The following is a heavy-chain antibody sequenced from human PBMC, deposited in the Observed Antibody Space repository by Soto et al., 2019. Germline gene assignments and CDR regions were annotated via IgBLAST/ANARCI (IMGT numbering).Heavy chain of an antibody. D-gene: IGHD6-13*01. CDR2: ISAYNGNT. V-gene: IGHV1-18*04. CDR3: ARDGIAAAGTQAFDI. CDR1: GYTFTSYG. Sequence: ASVKVSCKASGYTFTSYGISWVRQAPGQGLEWMGWISAYNGNTNYAQKLQGRVTMTTDTSTSTAYMELRSLRSGDTTVYYCARDGIAAAGTQAFDIWGQGTMVTVSS. J-gene: IGHJ3*02.